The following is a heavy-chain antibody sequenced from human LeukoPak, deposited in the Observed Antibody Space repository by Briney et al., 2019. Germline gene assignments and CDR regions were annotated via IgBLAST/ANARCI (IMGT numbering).Heavy chain of an antibody. CDR1: GYTFTGYY. J-gene: IGHJ4*02. CDR2: INPNSGGT. Sequence: ASVKVSCKASGYTFTGYYMHWVRQAPGQGLEWMGWINPNSGGTNYAQKFQGRVTMTRDTSISTAYMELSRLRSDDTAVYYSARDRGYSSSWYFDYWGQGTLVTVSS. D-gene: IGHD6-13*01. CDR3: ARDRGYSSSWYFDY. V-gene: IGHV1-2*02.